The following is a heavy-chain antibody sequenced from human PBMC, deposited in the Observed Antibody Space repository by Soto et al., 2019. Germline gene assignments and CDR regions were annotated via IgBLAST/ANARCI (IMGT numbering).Heavy chain of an antibody. CDR2: ISGSGGST. Sequence: GGSLRLSCAASGFTFSSHAMSWVRQAPGKGLEWVSAISGSGGSTYYADSVKGRFTISRDNSKNTLYLQMNSLRAEDTAVYYCAKMPHYDFWSGPGEYYSYYGMDVWGHATTVTSP. CDR1: GFTFSSHA. CDR3: AKMPHYDFWSGPGEYYSYYGMDV. J-gene: IGHJ6*02. D-gene: IGHD3-3*01. V-gene: IGHV3-23*01.